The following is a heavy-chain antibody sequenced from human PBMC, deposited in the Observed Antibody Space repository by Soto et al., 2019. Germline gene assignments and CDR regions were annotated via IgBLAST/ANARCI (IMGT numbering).Heavy chain of an antibody. D-gene: IGHD3-16*01. CDR3: AKSPDVNYYYYGMDV. V-gene: IGHV3-30*18. CDR2: ISYDGSNK. J-gene: IGHJ6*02. Sequence: QVQLVESGGGVVQPGRSLRLSCAASGFTFSSYGMHWVRQAPGKGLAWVAVISYDGSNKYYADSVKGRFTISRDNSKNTLYLQMNSLRAEDTAVYYCAKSPDVNYYYYGMDVWGQGTTVTVSS. CDR1: GFTFSSYG.